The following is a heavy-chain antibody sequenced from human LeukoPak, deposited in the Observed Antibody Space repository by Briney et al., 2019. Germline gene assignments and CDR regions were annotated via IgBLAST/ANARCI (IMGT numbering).Heavy chain of an antibody. D-gene: IGHD3-22*01. CDR2: IYSGGST. CDR3: ARDEGYYDSSGHYLRY. CDR1: GFTFSSYE. V-gene: IGHV3-66*01. Sequence: PGGSLRLSCVASGFTFSSYEMNWVRQAPGKGLEWVSVIYSGGSTYYADSVKGRFTISRDNSKNTLYLQMNSLRAEDTALYYCARDEGYYDSSGHYLRYWGQGTLVTVSS. J-gene: IGHJ4*02.